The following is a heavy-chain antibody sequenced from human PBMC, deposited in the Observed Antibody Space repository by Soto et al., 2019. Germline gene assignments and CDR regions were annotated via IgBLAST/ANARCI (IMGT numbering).Heavy chain of an antibody. CDR3: ARTPSDYYDFWSGSPTYYFDY. CDR1: GYTFPSYY. V-gene: IGHV1-46*03. D-gene: IGHD3-3*01. Sequence: ASVKVSCKASGYTFPSYYMHWVRQAPGQGLEWMGIINPSGGSTSYAQKFQGRVTMTRDTSTSTVYMELSSLRSEDTAVYYCARTPSDYYDFWSGSPTYYFDYWGQGTLVTVSS. CDR2: INPSGGST. J-gene: IGHJ4*02.